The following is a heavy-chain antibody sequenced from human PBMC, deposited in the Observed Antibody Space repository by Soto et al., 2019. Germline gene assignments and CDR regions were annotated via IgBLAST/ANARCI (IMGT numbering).Heavy chain of an antibody. CDR1: GFTFGRHG. V-gene: IGHV3-33*01. D-gene: IGHD4-17*01. Sequence: QVQLVESGGGVVQPGGSLRLSCAASGFTFGRHGMHWVRQAPGKGLEWVAVIGSDGRRASYADSVKGRFTITSDNGQNTLYLQMNSLRAEETAVYYCARDDDYGDKGLDYWGQGTLVTVSS. CDR3: ARDDDYGDKGLDY. CDR2: IGSDGRRA. J-gene: IGHJ4*02.